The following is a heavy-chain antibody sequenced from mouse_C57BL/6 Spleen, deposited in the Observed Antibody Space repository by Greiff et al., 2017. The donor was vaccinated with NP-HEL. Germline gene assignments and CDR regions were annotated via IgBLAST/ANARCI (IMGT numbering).Heavy chain of an antibody. Sequence: QVQLQQSGAELARPGASVKLSCKASGYTFTSSGISWVKQRTGQGLEWIGEIYPRSGNTYYNEKFKGKATLTADKSSSTAYMELRSLTSEDSAVYFCARGAQATCFDYWGQGTTLTVSS. V-gene: IGHV1-81*01. CDR1: GYTFTSSG. J-gene: IGHJ2*01. D-gene: IGHD3-2*02. CDR2: IYPRSGNT. CDR3: ARGAQATCFDY.